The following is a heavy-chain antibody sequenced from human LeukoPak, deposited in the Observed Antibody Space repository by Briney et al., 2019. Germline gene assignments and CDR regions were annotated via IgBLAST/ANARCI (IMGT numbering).Heavy chain of an antibody. CDR2: IFSGGTT. Sequence: GESLRLSCAASGFSVSMKYMTWVRQAPGTELEWVSVIFSGGTTYYADSVKGRFTVSRDNSKNMMYLQMSSLRAEDAAVYYCARFSGPGMQHYYYYMDVWGTGTTVTVSS. V-gene: IGHV3-53*01. D-gene: IGHD3-10*01. J-gene: IGHJ6*03. CDR1: GFSVSMKY. CDR3: ARFSGPGMQHYYYYMDV.